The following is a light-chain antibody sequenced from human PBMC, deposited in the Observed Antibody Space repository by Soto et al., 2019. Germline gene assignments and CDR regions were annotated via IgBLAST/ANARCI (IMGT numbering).Light chain of an antibody. CDR3: QQHYSTPET. J-gene: IGKJ1*01. V-gene: IGKV4-1*01. CDR2: WAA. CDR1: QSVLYSSHNENY. Sequence: DIVMTQSPDSLAVSLGERATINCKSSQSVLYSSHNENYLAWYQQKPGQPPKLLIYWAATRESGVPDRFSGSGSGTDLTHTISSLQAEDVAVYYRQQHYSTPETFGQGTKVEIK.